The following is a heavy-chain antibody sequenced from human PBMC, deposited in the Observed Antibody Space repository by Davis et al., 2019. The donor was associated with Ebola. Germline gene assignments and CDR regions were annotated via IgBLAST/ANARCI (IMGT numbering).Heavy chain of an antibody. V-gene: IGHV4-34*01. CDR1: GGSFSGYY. D-gene: IGHD6-13*01. J-gene: IGHJ4*02. CDR2: INHSGST. Sequence: MPSETLSLTCAVYGGSFSGYYWSWIRQPPGKGLEWIGEINHSGSTNYNPSLKSRVTISVDTSKNQFSLKLSSVTAADTAVYYCARGALIAAAGTGKDLDYWGQGTLVTVSS. CDR3: ARGALIAAAGTGKDLDY.